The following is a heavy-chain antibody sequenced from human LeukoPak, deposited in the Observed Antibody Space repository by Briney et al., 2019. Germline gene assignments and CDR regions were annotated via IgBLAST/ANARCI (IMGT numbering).Heavy chain of an antibody. CDR2: TYYRSTWYN. CDR1: GDSVSSNSVT. V-gene: IGHV6-1*01. J-gene: IGHJ5*02. D-gene: IGHD2-2*01. CDR3: ARRLTQYDCFDP. Sequence: SQTLSLTCAISGDSVSSNSVTWNWIRQSPSRGPEWLGRTYYRSTWYNDYAVSVRGRVTVNPDTSKNQFSLHLNSVTPEDTAVYYCARRLTQYDCFDPWGQGILVTVSS.